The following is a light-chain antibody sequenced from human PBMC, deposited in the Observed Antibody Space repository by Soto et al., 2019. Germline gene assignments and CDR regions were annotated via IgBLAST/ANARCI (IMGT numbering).Light chain of an antibody. Sequence: DIQMTQSPSSLSASVGDRVTITCRASQGIRTWLGWYQQKPEKASKSLIYGASTLQSGVTSRFSGSGSGTDLTLTLRSMEPEDFASYCCKLYDNDPDTFGHGTKLELK. V-gene: IGKV1D-16*01. J-gene: IGKJ2*01. CDR3: KLYDNDPDT. CDR2: GAS. CDR1: QGIRTW.